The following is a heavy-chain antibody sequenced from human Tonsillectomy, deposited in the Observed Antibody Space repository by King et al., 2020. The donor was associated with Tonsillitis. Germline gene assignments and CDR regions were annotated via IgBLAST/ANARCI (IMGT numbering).Heavy chain of an antibody. CDR1: GASISGYY. Sequence: QLQESGPGLVKPSETLSLSCTVSGASISGYYWTWIRQPPGKGLEWIGYIYYSVTTNYNPSLKSRVTISVDTSKNQFSLKLTSVTAADTAVYYCARDGVGATTGGDAFDIWGQGTMVTVSS. CDR2: IYYSVTT. J-gene: IGHJ3*02. V-gene: IGHV4-59*01. CDR3: ARDGVGATTGGDAFDI. D-gene: IGHD1-26*01.